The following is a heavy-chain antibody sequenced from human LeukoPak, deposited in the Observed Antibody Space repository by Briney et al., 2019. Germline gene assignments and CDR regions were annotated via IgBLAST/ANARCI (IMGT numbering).Heavy chain of an antibody. J-gene: IGHJ6*03. D-gene: IGHD6-13*01. Sequence: GGSLRLSCAASGFTFKNSAMSWVRQAPGKGLEWVSSISSSSSYIYYADSVKGRFTISRDNAKNSLYLQMNSLRAEDTAVYYCARGIAAAGHYYYMDVWGKGTTVTVSS. CDR1: GFTFKNSA. CDR2: ISSSSSYI. CDR3: ARGIAAAGHYYYMDV. V-gene: IGHV3-21*01.